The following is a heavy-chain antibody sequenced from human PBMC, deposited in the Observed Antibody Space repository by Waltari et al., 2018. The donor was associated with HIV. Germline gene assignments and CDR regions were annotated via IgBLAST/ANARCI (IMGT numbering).Heavy chain of an antibody. CDR1: GGSISSYY. CDR3: ARGRYSYGDGWFDP. D-gene: IGHD5-18*01. CDR2: IYTSGST. V-gene: IGHV4-4*07. Sequence: QVQLQESGPGLVKPSETLSLTCTVSGGSISSYYWSWIRQPAGKGLEWIGRIYTSGSTNYNPSRKSRVTMSVDTSKNQFSLKLSSVTAADTAVYYCARGRYSYGDGWFDPWGQGTLVTVSS. J-gene: IGHJ5*02.